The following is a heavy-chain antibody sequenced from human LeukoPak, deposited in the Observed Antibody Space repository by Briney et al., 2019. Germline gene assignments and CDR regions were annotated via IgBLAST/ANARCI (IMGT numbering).Heavy chain of an antibody. CDR2: IYTSGST. V-gene: IGHV4-61*02. J-gene: IGHJ3*02. D-gene: IGHD3-10*02. CDR1: GGSISSGSYY. CDR3: AGGYDRAFDI. Sequence: SQTLSLTCTVSGGSISSGSYYWSWIRQPAGKGLEWIGRIYTSGSTNYNPSLKSRVTISVDTSKNQFSLKLSSVTAADTAVYYCAGGYDRAFDIWGQGTMVTVSS.